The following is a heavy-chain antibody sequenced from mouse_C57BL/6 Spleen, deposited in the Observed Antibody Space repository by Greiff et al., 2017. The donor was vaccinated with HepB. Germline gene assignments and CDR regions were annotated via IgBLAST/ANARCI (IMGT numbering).Heavy chain of an antibody. CDR2: IDPSDSYT. D-gene: IGHD4-1*01. Sequence: QVHVKQPGAELVMPGASVKLSCKASGYTFTSYWMHWVKQRPGQGLEWIGEIDPSDSYTNYNQKFKGKSSLTVDKSSSTAYMQLSSLTSEDSAVYYCARYWADFDYWGQGTTLTVSS. J-gene: IGHJ2*01. CDR3: ARYWADFDY. V-gene: IGHV1-69*01. CDR1: GYTFTSYW.